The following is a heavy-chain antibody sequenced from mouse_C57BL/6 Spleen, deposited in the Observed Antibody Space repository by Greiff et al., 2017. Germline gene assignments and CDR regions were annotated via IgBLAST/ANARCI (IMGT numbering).Heavy chain of an antibody. CDR2: IYPGSGST. J-gene: IGHJ4*01. CDR3: AIWGTTVVATPYYYAMDY. D-gene: IGHD1-1*01. CDR1: GYTFTSYW. V-gene: IGHV1-55*01. Sequence: QVQLQQPGAELVKPGASVKMFCKASGYTFTSYWITWVKQRPGQGLEWIGDIYPGSGSTNYNKKFKSKATLTVDTSSSTAYMQLSSLTSEDSAVYYGAIWGTTVVATPYYYAMDYWGQGTSVTVSS.